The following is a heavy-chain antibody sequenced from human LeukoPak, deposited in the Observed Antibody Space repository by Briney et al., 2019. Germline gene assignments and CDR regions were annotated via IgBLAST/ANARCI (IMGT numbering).Heavy chain of an antibody. Sequence: GGSLRLSCAASGFTVSSNYMSWVRQAPGKGLEWVSVIYSGGSIYYADSVKGRFTISRDNSKNTLYLQMNSLRAEDTAVYYCARDSAYYYDSSGYWGGVDYWGQGTLVTVSS. V-gene: IGHV3-66*02. CDR1: GFTVSSNY. D-gene: IGHD3-22*01. CDR2: IYSGGSI. CDR3: ARDSAYYYDSSGYWGGVDY. J-gene: IGHJ4*02.